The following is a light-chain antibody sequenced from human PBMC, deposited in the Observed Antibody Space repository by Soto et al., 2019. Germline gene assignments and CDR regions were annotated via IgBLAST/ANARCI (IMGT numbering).Light chain of an antibody. CDR2: DVS. J-gene: IGLJ3*02. V-gene: IGLV2-11*01. CDR1: SSDVGGYNY. Sequence: QSALTQPRSVSGSPGQSVTISCTGTSSDVGGYNYVSWYQQHPGKAPKLMIYDVSERPSGVPDRFSGSKSGNMASLTISGLQAEDEADYYCCSYAGSYTWVFGGGTKPPS. CDR3: CSYAGSYTWV.